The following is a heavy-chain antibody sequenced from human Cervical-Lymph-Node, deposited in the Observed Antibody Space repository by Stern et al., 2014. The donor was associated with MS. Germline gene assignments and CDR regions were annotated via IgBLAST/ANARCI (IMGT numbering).Heavy chain of an antibody. D-gene: IGHD5-24*01. CDR3: ARDRWLQFKYYGMDV. J-gene: IGHJ6*02. Sequence: DSVKGRFTISRDKSRMTLYLQMNSLRGEDTALYYCARDRWLQFKYYGMDVWGQGTTVIVSS. V-gene: IGHV3-30*01.